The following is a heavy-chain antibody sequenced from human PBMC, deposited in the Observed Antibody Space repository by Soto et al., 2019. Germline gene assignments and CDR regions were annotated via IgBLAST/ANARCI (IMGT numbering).Heavy chain of an antibody. CDR3: ARSLRVSNWVDP. J-gene: IGHJ5*02. D-gene: IGHD3-22*01. V-gene: IGHV4-34*01. CDR2: INHSGST. CDR1: GGSCSGYY. Sequence: SETLSVTCAVYGGSCSGYYWSWIRQPPGKGLEWIGEINHSGSTNYNPSLKSRVTISVDTSKNQFSLKLSSVTAADTAVYYCARSLRVSNWVDPWGQGTLVTV.